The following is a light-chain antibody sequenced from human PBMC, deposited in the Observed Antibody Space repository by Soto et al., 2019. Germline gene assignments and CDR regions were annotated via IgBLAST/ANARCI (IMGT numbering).Light chain of an antibody. V-gene: IGKV3-11*01. Sequence: EIVLTQSPATLSLSPGERATLSCRVSQSISSFLAWYQQKPGQAPRLLIYDGSNRATGIPARFSGSGYGTDFTLTIRTLEPEDFAVYYCQQRTDWLWTFGQGTRVEIK. CDR2: DGS. CDR3: QQRTDWLWT. CDR1: QSISSF. J-gene: IGKJ1*01.